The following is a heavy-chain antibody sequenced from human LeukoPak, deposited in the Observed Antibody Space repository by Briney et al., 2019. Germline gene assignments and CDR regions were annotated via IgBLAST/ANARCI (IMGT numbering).Heavy chain of an antibody. CDR3: ARHRGSYPSCYFDY. V-gene: IGHV4-59*08. Sequence: SETLSLTCTVSGGSISSYYWSWIRQPPGKGLEWIGYIYYSGSTNYNPSLKSRVTISVDTSKNQFSLKLSSVTAADTAVYYCARHRGSYPSCYFDYWGQGTLVTVSS. CDR2: IYYSGST. D-gene: IGHD1-26*01. CDR1: GGSISSYY. J-gene: IGHJ4*02.